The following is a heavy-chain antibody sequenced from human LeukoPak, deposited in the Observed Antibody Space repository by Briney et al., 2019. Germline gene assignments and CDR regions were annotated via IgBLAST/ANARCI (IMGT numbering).Heavy chain of an antibody. J-gene: IGHJ6*03. CDR2: ISSSSSTI. CDR1: GFTFSSYS. CDR3: ARADNYDFWSGPYYYYYMDV. V-gene: IGHV3-48*01. Sequence: GGSLRLSCAASGFTFSSYSMNWVRQAPGEGLEWVSYISSSSSTIYYADSVKGRFTISRDNAKNSLYLQMNSLRAEDTAVYYCARADNYDFWSGPYYYYYMDVWGKGTTVTVSS. D-gene: IGHD3-3*01.